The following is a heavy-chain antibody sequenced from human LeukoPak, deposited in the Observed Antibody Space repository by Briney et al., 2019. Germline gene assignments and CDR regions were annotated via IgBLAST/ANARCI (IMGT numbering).Heavy chain of an antibody. V-gene: IGHV5-10-1*01. CDR3: ARETDQLGYCSSTSCYLYWFDP. CDR2: IGPSDPYT. Sequence: GESLKISCKGSGYSFTSYWISWVRQMPGKGLEWMGRIGPSDPYTNYSPSFQGHVTISADKSISTAYLQWSSLKASDTAMYYCARETDQLGYCSSTSCYLYWFDPWGQGTLVTVSS. CDR1: GYSFTSYW. J-gene: IGHJ5*02. D-gene: IGHD2-2*01.